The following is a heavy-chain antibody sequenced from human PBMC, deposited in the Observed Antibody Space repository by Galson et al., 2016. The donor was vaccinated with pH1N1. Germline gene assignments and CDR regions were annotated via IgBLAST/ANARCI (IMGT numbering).Heavy chain of an antibody. CDR1: GFTFDNFW. Sequence: SLRLSCAASGFTFDNFWMQWVRQAPGKGLEWVANIRQDGGEKYYVASVKGRFNISRDNAKSSLFLQMNSLKSEETAVYYCARRYFDSWGQGTLVTVSS. CDR3: ARRYFDS. D-gene: IGHD1-14*01. J-gene: IGHJ4*02. CDR2: IRQDGGEK. V-gene: IGHV3-7*01.